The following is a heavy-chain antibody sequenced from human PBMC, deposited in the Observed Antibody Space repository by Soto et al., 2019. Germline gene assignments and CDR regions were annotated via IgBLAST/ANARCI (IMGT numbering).Heavy chain of an antibody. CDR3: ARGVDYYYYMDV. CDR2: INHSGST. CDR1: GGSFSGYY. J-gene: IGHJ6*03. Sequence: SETLSLTCAVYGGSFSGYYWSWIRQPPGKGLEWIGEINHSGSTNYNPSLKSRVTISVDTSKNQFSLKLSSVTAADTAVYYCARGVDYYYYMDVWGKGTTVTVSS. V-gene: IGHV4-34*01.